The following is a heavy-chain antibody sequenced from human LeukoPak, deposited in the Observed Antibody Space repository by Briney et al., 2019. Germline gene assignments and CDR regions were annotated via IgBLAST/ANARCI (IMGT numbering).Heavy chain of an antibody. V-gene: IGHV4-34*01. Sequence: PSETLSLTCAVYGVSFSGYYWSWIRQPPGKGLEWIGEINHSGSTNYNPSLKSRVTISVDTSKNQFSLKLSSVTAADTAVYYCARKYNWNGGGLDYWGQGTLVTVSS. CDR2: INHSGST. CDR1: GVSFSGYY. CDR3: ARKYNWNGGGLDY. D-gene: IGHD1-1*01. J-gene: IGHJ4*02.